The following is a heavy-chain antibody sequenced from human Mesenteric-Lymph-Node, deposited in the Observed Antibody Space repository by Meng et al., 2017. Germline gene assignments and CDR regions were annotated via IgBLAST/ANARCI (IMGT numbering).Heavy chain of an antibody. CDR3: ARDLPVPHDSGDKADY. CDR1: GFTFSSYW. D-gene: IGHD4-17*01. J-gene: IGHJ4*02. Sequence: LSLTCAASGFTFSSYWMLWVHQAPGKGLVYVSRINPDGSITGYADSVKGRFTISRDNAKNTLYLQMNSLRVEDTAVYYCARDLPVPHDSGDKADYWGQGMLVTVSS. V-gene: IGHV3-74*01. CDR2: INPDGSIT.